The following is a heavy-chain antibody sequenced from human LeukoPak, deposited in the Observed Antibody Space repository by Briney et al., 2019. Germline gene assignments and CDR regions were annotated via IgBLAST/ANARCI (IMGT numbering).Heavy chain of an antibody. CDR1: GGSFSGYY. J-gene: IGHJ4*02. CDR2: INHSGST. D-gene: IGHD6-13*01. Sequence: SETLSLTCAVYGGSFSGYYWSWIRQPPGKGLEWIGEINHSGSTNYKPSLESRVTISVDTSKNQSCLKLSSVTAADTAVYYCARGPLQLERDYYFDYWGQGTLVTVSS. CDR3: ARGPLQLERDYYFDY. V-gene: IGHV4-34*01.